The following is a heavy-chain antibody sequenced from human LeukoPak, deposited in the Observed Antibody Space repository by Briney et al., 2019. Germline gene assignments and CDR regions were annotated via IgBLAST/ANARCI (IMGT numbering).Heavy chain of an antibody. CDR2: IYYSGST. CDR1: GGSISSGGYY. Sequence: SPSETLSLTCTVSGGSISSGGYYWSWIRQHPGKGLEWIGYIYYSGSTYYNPSLKSRVTISVDTSKNQFSLKLSSVTAADTAVYYCARFLVGAYYGMDVWGRGTTVTVSS. D-gene: IGHD1-26*01. CDR3: ARFLVGAYYGMDV. V-gene: IGHV4-31*03. J-gene: IGHJ6*02.